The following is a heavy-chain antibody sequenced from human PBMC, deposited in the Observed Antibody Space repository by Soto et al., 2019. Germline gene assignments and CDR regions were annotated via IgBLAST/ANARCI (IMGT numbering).Heavy chain of an antibody. V-gene: IGHV4-59*01. CDR3: AKGHADDAFDI. CDR1: GGSISSYY. D-gene: IGHD2-2*01. J-gene: IGHJ3*02. Sequence: QVQLQESGPGLVKPSETLSLTCTVSGGSISSYYWSWIRQPPGKGLEWIGYIYYSGSTNYNPSLIRRVTISVDTSKNQFSLKLSSVTAADTAVYYCAKGHADDAFDIWGQGTMVTVSS. CDR2: IYYSGST.